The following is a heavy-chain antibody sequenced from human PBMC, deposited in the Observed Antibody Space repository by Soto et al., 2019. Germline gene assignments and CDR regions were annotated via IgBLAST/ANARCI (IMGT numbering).Heavy chain of an antibody. D-gene: IGHD2-2*01. CDR1: GFTFSSFA. CDR3: ARLHREVPALIGDYFDY. J-gene: IGHJ4*02. V-gene: IGHV3-30*04. CDR2: VSFDGNRQ. Sequence: QVQLVESGGGVVQPGKSLTLSCAASGFTFSSFAMHWVRQPPGKGLEWVAVVSFDGNRQYFSDSVKGRFTISRDNSKNTVSLHMNSLRDDDSAIYYCARLHREVPALIGDYFDYWGQGTLVTVSS.